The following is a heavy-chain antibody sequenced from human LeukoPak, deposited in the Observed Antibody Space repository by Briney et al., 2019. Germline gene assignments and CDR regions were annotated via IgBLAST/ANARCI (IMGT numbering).Heavy chain of an antibody. CDR2: IIPIFGTA. V-gene: IGHV1-69*05. J-gene: IGHJ3*02. CDR1: GGTFSSYA. D-gene: IGHD4/OR15-4a*01. Sequence: SVKVSCKASGGTFSSYAISWARQAPGQGLEWMGRIIPIFGTANYAQKFQGRVTITTDESTSTAFIELRRLKSQGTAGYFCARDDYGCTDAFDIWGQGRMVTVS. CDR3: ARDDYGCTDAFDI.